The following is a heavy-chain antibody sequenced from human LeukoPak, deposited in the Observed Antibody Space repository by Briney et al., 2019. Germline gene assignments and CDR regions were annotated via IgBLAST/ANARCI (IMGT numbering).Heavy chain of an antibody. D-gene: IGHD6-6*01. V-gene: IGHV4-61*02. J-gene: IGHJ3*02. CDR3: ARAGARRGNDAFDI. CDR1: GGSISSGSYY. CDR2: IYTSGST. Sequence: SSETLSLTCTVSGGSISSGSYYWSWIRQPAGKGLEWIGRIYTSGSTNYNPSLKSRVTISVDTSKNQFSLKLSSVTAADTAVYYCARAGARRGNDAFDIWGQGTMVTVSS.